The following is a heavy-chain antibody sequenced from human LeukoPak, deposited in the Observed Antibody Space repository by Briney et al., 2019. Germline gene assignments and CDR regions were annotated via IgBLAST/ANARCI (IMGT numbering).Heavy chain of an antibody. CDR3: ARDQPGYYDSSGYGAFDI. Sequence: GGSLRLSCAASGFTVSSNYMSWVRQAPGKGLEWVSVIYSGGSTYYADSVKGRFTISRDNSKNTLYLQMNSLRAEDTAVYYCARDQPGYYDSSGYGAFDIWGQGTMVTVSS. CDR2: IYSGGST. D-gene: IGHD3-22*01. CDR1: GFTVSSNY. J-gene: IGHJ3*02. V-gene: IGHV3-53*01.